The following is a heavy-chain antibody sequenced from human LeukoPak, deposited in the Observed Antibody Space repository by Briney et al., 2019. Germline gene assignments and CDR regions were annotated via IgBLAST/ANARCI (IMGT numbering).Heavy chain of an antibody. D-gene: IGHD1-1*01. Sequence: GGSLRLSCAASGFTFSDYDMHWVRQAAGKGLEWVSAIGTAGDTYYTGSVKGRFTISRENAKNSLYLQMNSLRAGDTAVYYCARVAKERVGGVYYFDYWGQGALVTVSS. V-gene: IGHV3-13*01. CDR3: ARVAKERVGGVYYFDY. CDR1: GFTFSDYD. CDR2: IGTAGDT. J-gene: IGHJ4*02.